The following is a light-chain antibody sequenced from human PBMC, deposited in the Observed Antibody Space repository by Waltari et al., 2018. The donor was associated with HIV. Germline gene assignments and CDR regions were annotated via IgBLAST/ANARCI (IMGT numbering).Light chain of an antibody. V-gene: IGLV1-47*01. CDR2: RDY. CDR1: TSNIGSNS. Sequence: QSVVTQPPSASGTPGQRVVFSRSGSTSNIGSNSVNCYQQVPGAAPKILIYRDYQRFSGVPDRFSGSKAATSAALAISELRSEDEADYYCAVWDDSLRGGVFGGGTKLTVL. J-gene: IGLJ2*01. CDR3: AVWDDSLRGGV.